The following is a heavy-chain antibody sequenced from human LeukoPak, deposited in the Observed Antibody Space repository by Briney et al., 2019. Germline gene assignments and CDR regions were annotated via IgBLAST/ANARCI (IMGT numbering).Heavy chain of an antibody. CDR2: IYHSGST. CDR3: ARAIAAAGTGDY. Sequence: SETLSLTCTVPGVSISRYYWGWIRQPPGKGLEWIGSIYHSGSTYYNPSLKSRVTISVDTSKNQFSLKLSSVTAADTAVYYCARAIAAAGTGDYWGQGTLVTVSS. J-gene: IGHJ4*02. D-gene: IGHD6-13*01. CDR1: GVSISRYY. V-gene: IGHV4-38-2*02.